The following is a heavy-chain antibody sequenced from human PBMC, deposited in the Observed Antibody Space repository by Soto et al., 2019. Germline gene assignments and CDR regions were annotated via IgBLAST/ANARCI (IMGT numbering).Heavy chain of an antibody. D-gene: IGHD2-2*01. J-gene: IGHJ6*03. CDR1: GGSISSSSYY. Sequence: PSETLSLTCTVSGGSISSSSYYWGWIRQPPGKGLEWIGSIYYSGSTYYNPSLKSRVTISVDTSKNQFSLKLSSVTAADTAVYYCARTHGGRVPAAKKAGCYYMDVWGQGTTVTVSS. CDR2: IYYSGST. CDR3: ARTHGGRVPAAKKAGCYYMDV. V-gene: IGHV4-39*01.